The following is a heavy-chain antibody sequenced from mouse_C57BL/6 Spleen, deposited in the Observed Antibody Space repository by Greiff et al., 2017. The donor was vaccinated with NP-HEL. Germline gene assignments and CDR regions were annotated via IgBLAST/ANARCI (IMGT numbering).Heavy chain of an antibody. V-gene: IGHV1-64*01. CDR2: IHPNSGST. CDR3: ARPSYYYGSSYDWYFDV. Sequence: QVQLQQPGAELVKPGASVKLSCKASGYTFTSYWMHWVKQRPGQGLEWIGMIHPNSGSTNYNEKFKSKATLTVDKSSSTAYMQLSSLTSEDAAVYYCARPSYYYGSSYDWYFDVWGTGTTVTVSS. CDR1: GYTFTSYW. D-gene: IGHD1-1*01. J-gene: IGHJ1*03.